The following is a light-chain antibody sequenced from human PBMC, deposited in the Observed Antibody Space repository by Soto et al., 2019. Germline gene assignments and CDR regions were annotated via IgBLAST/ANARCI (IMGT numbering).Light chain of an antibody. J-gene: IGLJ7*01. CDR3: SSYTSSSIPV. Sequence: QSALTQPASVSGSPGQSITISCTGTSSDVGGYNYVSWYQQHPDKAPKLMIYDVSNRPSGVSNRFSGSKSGNTASLTISGLQAEDEAEYYCSSYTSSSIPVFGGGTQLTVL. V-gene: IGLV2-14*01. CDR1: SSDVGGYNY. CDR2: DVS.